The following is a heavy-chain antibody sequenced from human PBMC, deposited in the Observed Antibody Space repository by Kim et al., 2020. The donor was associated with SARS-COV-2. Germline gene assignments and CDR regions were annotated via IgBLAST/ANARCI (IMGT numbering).Heavy chain of an antibody. CDR1: GFTFSSYS. CDR2: ISSSCSYI. V-gene: IGHV3-21*01. J-gene: IGHJ6*02. CDR3: ALIGGSSTSCYYYYGMDV. D-gene: IGHD2-2*01. Sequence: GGSLRLSCAASGFTFSSYSMNWVRQAPGKGLEWVSSISSSCSYIYYADSVKGRFTISRDNAKNSLYLQMNSLRAEDTAVYYCALIGGSSTSCYYYYGMDVWGQGTTVTVSS.